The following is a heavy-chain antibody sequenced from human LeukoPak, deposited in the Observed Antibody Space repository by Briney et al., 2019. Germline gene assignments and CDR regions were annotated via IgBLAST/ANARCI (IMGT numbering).Heavy chain of an antibody. D-gene: IGHD2-15*01. CDR1: GFTFSSYA. V-gene: IGHV3-30-3*01. CDR3: AREKAWVVVAASDACFDY. Sequence: GGSLRLSCAASGFTFSSYAMHWVRQAPGKGLEWVAVISYDGSNKYYADSVKGRFTISRDNSKNTLYLQMNSLRAEDTAVYYCAREKAWVVVAASDACFDYWGQGTLVTVSS. CDR2: ISYDGSNK. J-gene: IGHJ4*02.